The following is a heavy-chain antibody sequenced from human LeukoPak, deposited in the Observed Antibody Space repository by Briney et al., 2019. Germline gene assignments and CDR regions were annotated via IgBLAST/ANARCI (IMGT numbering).Heavy chain of an antibody. J-gene: IGHJ6*02. CDR1: GFTFSSYA. Sequence: GSLRLSCAASGFTFSSYAMSWVRQAPGKGLEWVSAISGSGGSTYYADSVKGRFTISRDNSKNTLYLQMDSLRAEDTAVYYCAKRTGGSCYWCYYYYGMDVWGQGTTVTVSS. D-gene: IGHD2-15*01. CDR3: AKRTGGSCYWCYYYYGMDV. CDR2: ISGSGGST. V-gene: IGHV3-23*01.